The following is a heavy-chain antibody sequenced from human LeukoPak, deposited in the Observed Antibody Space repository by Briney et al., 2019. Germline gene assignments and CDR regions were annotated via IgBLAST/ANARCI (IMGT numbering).Heavy chain of an antibody. CDR1: GGSISDTY. Sequence: PSETLSLTCTVSGGSISDTYWSWIRQPPGKGLEWIGYIYTTGSTNYNPSLKSRVTISVDTSKNQFSLKLSSVTAADTAVYYCARDHYDFWSGYADTFDYWGQGTLVTVSS. CDR2: IYTTGST. V-gene: IGHV4-4*08. CDR3: ARDHYDFWSGYADTFDY. J-gene: IGHJ4*02. D-gene: IGHD3-3*01.